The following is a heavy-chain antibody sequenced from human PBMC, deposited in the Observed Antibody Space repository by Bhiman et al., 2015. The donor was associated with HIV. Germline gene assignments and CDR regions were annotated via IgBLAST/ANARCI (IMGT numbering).Heavy chain of an antibody. CDR3: AKGRSSWYAFDI. Sequence: EVQLVESGGGLVQPGRSLRLSCAASGFTFDDYAMHWVRQAPGKGLEWVSGISWNSGSIGYADSVKGRFTISRDNAKNSLYLQMNSLRAEDTALYYCAKGRSSWYAFDIWGQGTMVTVSS. CDR1: GFTFDDYA. CDR2: ISWNSGSI. V-gene: IGHV3-9*01. J-gene: IGHJ3*02. D-gene: IGHD6-13*01.